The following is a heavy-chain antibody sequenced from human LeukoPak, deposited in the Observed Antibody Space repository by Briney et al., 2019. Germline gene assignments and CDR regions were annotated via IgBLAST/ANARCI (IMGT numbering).Heavy chain of an antibody. D-gene: IGHD6-13*01. J-gene: IGHJ4*02. V-gene: IGHV3-30*18. CDR1: GFTFSSYG. CDR2: ISYDGSNK. Sequence: PGRSLRLSCAASGFTFSSYGMHWVRQAPGKGLEWVAVISYDGSNKYYADSVKGRFTISRDNSKNTLYLQMNSLRAEDTAVYYCAKDLFIAAAGTGDYWGQGTLVTVSS. CDR3: AKDLFIAAAGTGDY.